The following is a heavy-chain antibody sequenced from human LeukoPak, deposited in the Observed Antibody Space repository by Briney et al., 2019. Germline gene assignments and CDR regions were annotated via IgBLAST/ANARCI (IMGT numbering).Heavy chain of an antibody. CDR1: GYSISSGYY. CDR2: IYHSGST. D-gene: IGHD3-22*01. Sequence: PSETLSLTCAVSGYSISSGYYWGWIRQPPGKGLEWIGSIYHSGSTYYNPSLKSRVTISVDTSKNQFSLKLSSVTAADTAVYYCARGFDDSSGSRGFDYWGQGTLVTVSS. CDR3: ARGFDDSSGSRGFDY. J-gene: IGHJ4*02. V-gene: IGHV4-38-2*01.